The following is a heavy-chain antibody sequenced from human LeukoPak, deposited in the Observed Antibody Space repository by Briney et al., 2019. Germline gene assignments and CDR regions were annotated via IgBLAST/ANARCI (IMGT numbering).Heavy chain of an antibody. D-gene: IGHD3-10*01. J-gene: IGHJ3*02. Sequence: GGSLTLSCAASGFTFDDYAMHWVGQAPGKGLEGVSLISWDGGSTYYADSVKGRSTISRDNAKNSLYLQMNSLRAEDTAVYYCARGLGSGRHAFDIWGQGTMVTVSS. V-gene: IGHV3-43D*03. CDR1: GFTFDDYA. CDR2: ISWDGGST. CDR3: ARGLGSGRHAFDI.